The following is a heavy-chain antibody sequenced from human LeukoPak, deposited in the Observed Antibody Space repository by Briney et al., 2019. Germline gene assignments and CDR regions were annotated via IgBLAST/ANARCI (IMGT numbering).Heavy chain of an antibody. D-gene: IGHD2-2*01. CDR3: ARESGSRSYYYYMDV. V-gene: IGHV3-21*01. CDR2: ISSSSSSI. Sequence: GGSLRLSCAASGFTFSSYSMNWVRQAPGKGLEWVSSISSSSSSIYYADSVKGRFTISRDNAKNSLYLQMNSLRAEDTAVYYCARESGSRSYYYYMDVWGKGTTVTVSS. J-gene: IGHJ6*03. CDR1: GFTFSSYS.